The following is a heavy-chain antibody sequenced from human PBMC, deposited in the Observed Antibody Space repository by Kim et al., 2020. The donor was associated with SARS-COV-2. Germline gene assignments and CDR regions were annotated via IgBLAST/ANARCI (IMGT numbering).Heavy chain of an antibody. Sequence: GGSLRLSCAASGFTVSSNYMSWVRQAPGKGLEWVSVIYSGGSTYYADSVKGRFTISRDNSKNTLYLQMNSLRAEDTAVYYCARDRNDYVWGSYRYYYGMDVWGQGTTVTVSS. CDR1: GFTVSSNY. CDR2: IYSGGST. CDR3: ARDRNDYVWGSYRYYYGMDV. D-gene: IGHD3-16*02. J-gene: IGHJ6*02. V-gene: IGHV3-66*02.